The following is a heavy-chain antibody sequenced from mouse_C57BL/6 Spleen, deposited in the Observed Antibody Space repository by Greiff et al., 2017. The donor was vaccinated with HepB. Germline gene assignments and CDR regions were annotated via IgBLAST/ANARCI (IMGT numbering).Heavy chain of an antibody. CDR2: IDPSNSGT. D-gene: IGHD3-3*01. V-gene: IGHV1-52*01. J-gene: IGHJ1*03. CDR1: GYTFTSYW. CDR3: AREQYNDSEGYFDV. Sequence: QVQLQQPGAELVRPGSSVKLSCKASGYTFTSYWMHWVKQRPIQGLEWIGNIDPSNSGTHYNQKFKDKATLTVDKSSSTAYMQLSSLTSEDSAVYYCAREQYNDSEGYFDVWGTGTTVTVSS.